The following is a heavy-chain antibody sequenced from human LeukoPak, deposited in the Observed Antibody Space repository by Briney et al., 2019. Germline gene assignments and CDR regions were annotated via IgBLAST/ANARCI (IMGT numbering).Heavy chain of an antibody. J-gene: IGHJ6*04. D-gene: IGHD5-18*01. CDR1: GGSFSGYY. CDR3: ASRGYSFYEDLDV. V-gene: IGHV4-34*01. Sequence: PSETLSLTCAVYGGSFSGYYWSWIRQPPGKGLEWIGEINHSGSTNYNPSLKSRVTISVDTSKNQFSLKLSSVTAADTAVYYCASRGYSFYEDLDVWGKGTTVTVSS. CDR2: INHSGST.